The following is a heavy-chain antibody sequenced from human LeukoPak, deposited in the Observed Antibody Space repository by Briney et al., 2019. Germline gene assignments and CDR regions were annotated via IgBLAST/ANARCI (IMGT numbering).Heavy chain of an antibody. CDR2: IWYDGSNK. CDR1: GFTFSSYG. D-gene: IGHD6-13*01. CDR3: ARDRKQQLVSYYYYGMDV. J-gene: IGHJ6*02. V-gene: IGHV3-33*01. Sequence: GRSLSLSFAASGFTFSSYGMHWVRQAPGKGLEWVAVIWYDGSNKYYADSVKGRFTISRDNSKNTLYLQMNSLRAEDTAVYYCARDRKQQLVSYYYYGMDVWGQGTTVTVSS.